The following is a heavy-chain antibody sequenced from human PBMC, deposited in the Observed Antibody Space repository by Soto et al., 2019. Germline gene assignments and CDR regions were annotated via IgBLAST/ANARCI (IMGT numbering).Heavy chain of an antibody. Sequence: ASVKVSCKASGYTFTSYAMHWVRQAPGQRLEWMGWISAGNGNTKYSQKFQGRVTITRDTSASTAYMELSSLRSEDTAVYYCAREESYGDYVPSFDYWGQGTLVTVSS. CDR3: AREESYGDYVPSFDY. D-gene: IGHD4-17*01. V-gene: IGHV1-3*01. CDR2: ISAGNGNT. CDR1: GYTFTSYA. J-gene: IGHJ4*02.